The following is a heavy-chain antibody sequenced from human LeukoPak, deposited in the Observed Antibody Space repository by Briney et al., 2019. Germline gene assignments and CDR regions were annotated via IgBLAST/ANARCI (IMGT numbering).Heavy chain of an antibody. D-gene: IGHD5-18*01. CDR1: GFTFSSYA. J-gene: IGHJ4*02. CDR3: AREYTALGFDY. CDR2: ISYDGSNK. Sequence: GGSLRLSCAASGFTFSSYAMHWVRQAPGKGLEWVAVISYDGSNKYYADSVKGRFTISRDNSKNTLYLQMNSLRAEDTAVYYCAREYTALGFDYWGQGALVTVSS. V-gene: IGHV3-30-3*01.